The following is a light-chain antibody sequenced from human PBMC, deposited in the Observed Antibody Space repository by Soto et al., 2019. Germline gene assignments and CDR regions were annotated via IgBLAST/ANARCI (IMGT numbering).Light chain of an antibody. J-gene: IGKJ5*01. CDR2: GDS. V-gene: IGKV3D-15*01. Sequence: VLTQSPGTLSLSPGESATLSCRGSQSVSTSFLAWYQQKPGQAPRILIYGDSTRATGVPDRLSGSGSGTEFNLSISSLQSEDFAIYYCQKYNNWPITFGQGTRLEIK. CDR1: QSVSTS. CDR3: QKYNNWPIT.